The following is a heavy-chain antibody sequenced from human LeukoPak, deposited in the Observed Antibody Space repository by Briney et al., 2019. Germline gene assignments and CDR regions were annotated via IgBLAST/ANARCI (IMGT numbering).Heavy chain of an antibody. CDR3: SRAWRAGYSDGSCY. Sequence: SVKVSCKASGGTFRSDVISWVRQAPGPGLEWLGGIIPIFGTANYAQTFQGRVTITADESTSTAYMELRSLRSEDTAVYYCSRAWRAGYSDGSCYWGQGTLVTVSS. J-gene: IGHJ4*02. CDR1: GGTFRSDV. V-gene: IGHV1-69*13. D-gene: IGHD5-18*01. CDR2: IIPIFGTA.